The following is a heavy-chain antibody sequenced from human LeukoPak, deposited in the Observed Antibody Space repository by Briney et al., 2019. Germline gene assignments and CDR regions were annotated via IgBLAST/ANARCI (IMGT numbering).Heavy chain of an antibody. J-gene: IGHJ5*02. Sequence: GGSLRLSCAASGFTFHYYAMTWVRQAPGQGLEWISIISGNGGSIYYAESVQGRFTISRDNSKNTLYLQMNSLRAEDTAVYYCAKEPTMVRGVSHNWFDPWGQGTLVTVSS. D-gene: IGHD3-10*01. CDR2: ISGNGGSI. CDR3: AKEPTMVRGVSHNWFDP. V-gene: IGHV3-23*01. CDR1: GFTFHYYA.